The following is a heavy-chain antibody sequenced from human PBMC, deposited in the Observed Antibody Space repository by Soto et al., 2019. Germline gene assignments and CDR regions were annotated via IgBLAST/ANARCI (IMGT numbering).Heavy chain of an antibody. CDR1: GYTFTSYD. CDR3: ATNSDWRYLNNY. D-gene: IGHD3-9*01. Sequence: ASVKVSCKASGYTFTSYDINWVRQATGQGLEWMGWMNPNSGNTGYAQKFQGRVTMTRNTSISTAYMELSSLRSEDTAVYYCATNSDWRYLNNYCGQRTPDTVSS. CDR2: MNPNSGNT. J-gene: IGHJ4*02. V-gene: IGHV1-8*01.